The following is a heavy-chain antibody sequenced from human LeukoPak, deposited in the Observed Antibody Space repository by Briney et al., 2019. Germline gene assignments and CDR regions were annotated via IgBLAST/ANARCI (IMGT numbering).Heavy chain of an antibody. CDR2: ISSSSSYI. J-gene: IGHJ4*02. CDR1: GFTFSSYS. D-gene: IGHD3-22*01. CDR3: VRGFYYDSSGLGDY. Sequence: GGSPRLSCAASGFTFSSYSMNWVRQAPGKGLEWVSSISSSSSYIYYADSVKGRFTISRDNSKNTLYLQMNSLRAEDTSVYYCVRGFYYDSSGLGDYWGQGTPVTVSS. V-gene: IGHV3-21*01.